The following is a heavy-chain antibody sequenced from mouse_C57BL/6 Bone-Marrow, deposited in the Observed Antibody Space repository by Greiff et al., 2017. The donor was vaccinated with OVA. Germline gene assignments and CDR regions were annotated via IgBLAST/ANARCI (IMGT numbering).Heavy chain of an antibody. CDR2: IDPENGDT. Sequence: EVKLQESGAELVRPGASVKLSCTASGFNIKDDYMHWVKQRPEQGLEWIGWIDPENGDTEYASKFQGKATITADTSSNTAYLQLSSLTSEDTAVYYCTTEIYYGNYEGFAYWGQGTLVTVSA. CDR3: TTEIYYGNYEGFAY. CDR1: GFNIKDDY. J-gene: IGHJ3*01. V-gene: IGHV14-4*01. D-gene: IGHD2-1*01.